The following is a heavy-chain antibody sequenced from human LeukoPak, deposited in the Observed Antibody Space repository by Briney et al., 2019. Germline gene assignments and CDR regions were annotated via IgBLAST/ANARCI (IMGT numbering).Heavy chain of an antibody. Sequence: GGSLKLSCAASGFTFSGSAMHRVRQASGKGLEWVGRIGRKANSYATASAASVKGRFTISRDDSKNTAYLQMNSLKTEDTAVYYCTRQPIRFFYYYMDVWGKGTTVTVSS. CDR1: GFTFSGSA. J-gene: IGHJ6*03. D-gene: IGHD3-3*01. CDR3: TRQPIRFFYYYMDV. V-gene: IGHV3-73*01. CDR2: IGRKANSYAT.